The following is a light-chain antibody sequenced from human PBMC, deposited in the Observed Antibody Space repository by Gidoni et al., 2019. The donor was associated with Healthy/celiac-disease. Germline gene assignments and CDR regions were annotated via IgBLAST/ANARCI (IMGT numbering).Light chain of an antibody. J-gene: IGLJ1*01. CDR3: QVWDSSSDQPYV. Sequence: SSVLTQPPPVPLAPGQTARITCGGNNIGSKSVHWYQQKPGQAPVLVVYDDSDRPSGIPERFSGSNSGNTATLTISRVEAGDEADYYCQVWDSSSDQPYVFGTGTKVTVL. V-gene: IGLV3-21*02. CDR1: NIGSKS. CDR2: DDS.